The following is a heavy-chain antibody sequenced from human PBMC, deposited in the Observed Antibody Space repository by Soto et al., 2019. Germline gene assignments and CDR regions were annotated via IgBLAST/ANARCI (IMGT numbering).Heavy chain of an antibody. CDR1: GFTFTRYS. J-gene: IGHJ4*02. Sequence: PGGSLRLSCAASGFTFTRYSMDWVRQAPGKGLEWVSSISSTTNYIYYGDSMKGRFTISRDNAKNSLYLEMNSLRAEDTAVYYCARESEDLTSNFDYWGEGTLVTVSS. CDR2: ISSTTNYI. V-gene: IGHV3-21*06. CDR3: ARESEDLTSNFDY.